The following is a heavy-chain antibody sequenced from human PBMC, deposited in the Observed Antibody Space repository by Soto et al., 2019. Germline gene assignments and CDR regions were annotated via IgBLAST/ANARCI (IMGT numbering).Heavy chain of an antibody. CDR1: GFTFSHYY. Sequence: WGSLRLSCAASGFTFSHYYMSWIRQAPGKGLEWVSYISSSGSTIYYADSVKGRFTISRDNAKNSLYLQMNSLRAEDTAVYYCARVKEYDFWSGYYRTSNWFDPWGQGTLVTVSS. J-gene: IGHJ5*02. V-gene: IGHV3-11*01. D-gene: IGHD3-3*01. CDR3: ARVKEYDFWSGYYRTSNWFDP. CDR2: ISSSGSTI.